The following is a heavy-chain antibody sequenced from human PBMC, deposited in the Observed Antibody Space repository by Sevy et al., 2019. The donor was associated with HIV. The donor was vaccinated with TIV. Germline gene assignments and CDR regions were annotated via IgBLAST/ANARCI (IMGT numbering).Heavy chain of an antibody. D-gene: IGHD6-19*01. CDR3: ARGDSSGWYAGPWYFDY. CDR1: GFTFSSYW. Sequence: GGSLRLSCAASGFTFSSYWMTWVRQAPGKGLEWVANIKQDGSEMYYVDSVKGGFTISRDNAKNSLFLQMNSLRAEDTAVYYCARGDSSGWYAGPWYFDYWGQGTLVTVSS. J-gene: IGHJ4*02. CDR2: IKQDGSEM. V-gene: IGHV3-7*01.